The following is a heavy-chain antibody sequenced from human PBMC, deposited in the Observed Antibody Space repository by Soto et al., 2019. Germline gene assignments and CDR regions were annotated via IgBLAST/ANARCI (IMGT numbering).Heavy chain of an antibody. D-gene: IGHD5-18*01. CDR1: GFTFSSYA. CDR2: ISYDGSNK. CDR3: ARPRLIHDPPYFDY. V-gene: IGHV3-30-3*01. J-gene: IGHJ4*02. Sequence: GGSLRLSCAASGFTFSSYAMHWVRQAPGKGLEWVAVISYDGSNKYYADSVKGRFTISRDNSKNTLYLQMNSLRAEDTAVYYCARPRLIHDPPYFDYWGQGTLVTVSS.